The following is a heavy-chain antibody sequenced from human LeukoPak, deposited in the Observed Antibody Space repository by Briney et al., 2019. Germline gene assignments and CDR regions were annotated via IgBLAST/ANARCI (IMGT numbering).Heavy chain of an antibody. CDR1: GYTLTELS. V-gene: IGHV1-24*01. Sequence: ASVKVSCKVSGYTLTELSMHWVRQAPGKGLEWMGGFDPEDGETIYAQKFQGRVTMTEDTSTDTAYMELSSLRSEDTAVYYCARHRLEIAYCGGDCFRFDYWGQGTLVTVSS. D-gene: IGHD2-21*02. J-gene: IGHJ4*02. CDR2: FDPEDGET. CDR3: ARHRLEIAYCGGDCFRFDY.